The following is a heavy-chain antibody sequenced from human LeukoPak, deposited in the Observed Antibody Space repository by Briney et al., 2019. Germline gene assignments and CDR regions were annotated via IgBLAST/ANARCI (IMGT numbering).Heavy chain of an antibody. CDR2: IYPGDSNT. Sequence: GESLKISCKGSGYNFANYWIGWVRQMPGKGLEWMGIIYPGDSNTRYSPSFQGQSTISADKSISTAYLQWSSLKASDTAMYYCARVDDSSFDYWGQGTLVTVSS. CDR3: ARVDDSSFDY. J-gene: IGHJ4*02. D-gene: IGHD1-1*01. V-gene: IGHV5-51*01. CDR1: GYNFANYW.